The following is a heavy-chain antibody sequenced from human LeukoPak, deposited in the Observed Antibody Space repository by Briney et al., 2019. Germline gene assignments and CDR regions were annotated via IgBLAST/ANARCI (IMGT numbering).Heavy chain of an antibody. CDR2: IYYTGST. Sequence: SQTLSLTCTVSGGSISSGGYYWSWIRQHPGKGLEWIAYIYYTGSTYYNPSLKSRLTISVDTSKNHFSLRLSSMTAADTAAYYCARVPSVIDAFDIWGQGTMVTVSS. V-gene: IGHV4-31*03. CDR1: GGSISSGGYY. CDR3: ARVPSVIDAFDI. D-gene: IGHD2-21*01. J-gene: IGHJ3*02.